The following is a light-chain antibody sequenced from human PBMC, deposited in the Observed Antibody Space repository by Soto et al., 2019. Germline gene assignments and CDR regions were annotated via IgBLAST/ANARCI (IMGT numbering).Light chain of an antibody. V-gene: IGKV3-11*01. CDR1: ESVTDY. CDR2: DVS. Sequence: EIVLTQSPATLSLSPGERGTLSCRASESVTDYLAWYQQKPGQAPRLLVYDVSNRAAGIPTRFSGGGYGTDFTLTISNVEPEDFAVYYCQQRSDWPWTFGQGTKVEIK. J-gene: IGKJ1*01. CDR3: QQRSDWPWT.